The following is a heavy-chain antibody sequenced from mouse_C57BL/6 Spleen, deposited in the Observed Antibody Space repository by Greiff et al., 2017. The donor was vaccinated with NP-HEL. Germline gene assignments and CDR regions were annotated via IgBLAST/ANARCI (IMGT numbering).Heavy chain of an antibody. V-gene: IGHV5-9-1*02. CDR1: GFTFSSYA. J-gene: IGHJ3*01. CDR2: ISSGGDYI. Sequence: EVKLVESGEGLVKPGGSLKLSCAASGFTFSSYAMSWVRQTPEKRLEWVAYISSGGDYIYYADTVKGRFTISRDNARNTLYLQMSSLKSEDTAMYYCTRPAQATGFAYWGQGTLVTVSA. CDR3: TRPAQATGFAY. D-gene: IGHD3-2*02.